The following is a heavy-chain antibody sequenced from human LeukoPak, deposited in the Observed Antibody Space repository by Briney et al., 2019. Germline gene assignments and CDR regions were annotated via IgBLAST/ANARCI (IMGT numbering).Heavy chain of an antibody. V-gene: IGHV3-53*01. CDR3: AREYYYGSGSQYYFDY. D-gene: IGHD3-10*01. CDR2: IYSGGST. CDR1: GFTVSSNY. J-gene: IGHJ4*02. Sequence: GGSLRLSCAASGFTVSSNYMSWVRQAPGKGLEWVSVIYSGGSTYYADSVKGRFTISRDNSKNTLYLQMNSLRAEDTAVYYCAREYYYGSGSQYYFDYWGQGTLVTVSS.